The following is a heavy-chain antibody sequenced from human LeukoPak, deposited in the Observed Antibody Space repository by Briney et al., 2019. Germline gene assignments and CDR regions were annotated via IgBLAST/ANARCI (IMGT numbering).Heavy chain of an antibody. CDR1: GFTFSSYE. CDR3: ARGPSSGWYNNWFDP. V-gene: IGHV3-48*03. Sequence: GGSLRLPCAASGFTFSSYEMNWVRQAPGKGLEWVSYISSSGSTIYYADSVKGRFTISRDNAKNSLYLQMNSLRAEDTAVYYCARGPSSGWYNNWFDPWGQGTLVTVSS. J-gene: IGHJ5*02. CDR2: ISSSGSTI. D-gene: IGHD6-19*01.